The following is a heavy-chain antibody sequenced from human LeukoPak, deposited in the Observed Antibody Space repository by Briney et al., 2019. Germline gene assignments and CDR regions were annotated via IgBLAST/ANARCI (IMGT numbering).Heavy chain of an antibody. CDR1: GYTFTSYG. V-gene: IGHV1-18*01. J-gene: IGHJ6*02. D-gene: IGHD3-3*01. Sequence: ASVKVSCKASGYTFTSYGISWVRQAPGQGLEWMGWISAYNGNTNYAQKLQGRVTMTTDTSTSTAYMELRSLRSDDTAEYYCARDNEYYDFWSGYPVGDFPLYYYGMDVWGQGTTVTVSS. CDR3: ARDNEYYDFWSGYPVGDFPLYYYGMDV. CDR2: ISAYNGNT.